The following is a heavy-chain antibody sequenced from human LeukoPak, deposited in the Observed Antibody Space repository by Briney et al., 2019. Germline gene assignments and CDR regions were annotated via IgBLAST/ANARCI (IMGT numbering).Heavy chain of an antibody. J-gene: IGHJ4*02. V-gene: IGHV3-23*01. CDR2: ISGSGGST. CDR3: AKGLGGTHDY. CDR1: GFSFSTVP. D-gene: IGHD2-15*01. Sequence: GGSLRLSCEASGFSFSTVPMSWVRQAPGKGLEWVSAISGSGGSTYYADSVKGRFTISRDNSKNTLYLQMNSLRAEDTAVYYCAKGLGGTHDYWSQGTLVTVSS.